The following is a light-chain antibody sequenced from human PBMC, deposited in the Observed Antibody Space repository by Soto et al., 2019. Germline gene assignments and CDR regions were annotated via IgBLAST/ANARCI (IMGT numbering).Light chain of an antibody. Sequence: QSVLTQPASVSGSPGQSITVSCTGSSSDFGDDKYVSWYQQQPGKGPNLLIYGVNNRPSGISNRFSGSKSGNTASLTISGLQVEDEAEYFCGSFTTSSIWVLGGGTKVTVL. CDR1: SSDFGDDKY. CDR2: GVN. CDR3: GSFTTSSIWV. V-gene: IGLV2-14*01. J-gene: IGLJ3*02.